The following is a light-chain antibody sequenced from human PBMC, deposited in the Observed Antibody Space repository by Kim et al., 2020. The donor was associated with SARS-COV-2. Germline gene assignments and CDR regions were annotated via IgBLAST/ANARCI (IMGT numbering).Light chain of an antibody. Sequence: SPGESATLSCRASQSVTSSYLAWYQHTPGQAPRLLIYDASSRATGIADRFSGSGSGTNFTLTISRLEHEDYAVYYCQQYSSSRGTFGGGTKVDIK. J-gene: IGKJ4*01. V-gene: IGKV3-20*01. CDR3: QQYSSSRGT. CDR1: QSVTSSY. CDR2: DAS.